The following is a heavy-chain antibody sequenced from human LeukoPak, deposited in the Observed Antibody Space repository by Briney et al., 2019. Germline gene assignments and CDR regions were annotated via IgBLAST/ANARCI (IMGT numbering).Heavy chain of an antibody. D-gene: IGHD2/OR15-2a*01. V-gene: IGHV4-34*01. Sequence: PSETLSLTCAVYGGSFSGYYWSWIRQPPGKGLEWIGEINHSGSTNYNPSLKSRVTISVDTSKNQFSLKLSSVTAADTAVYYCARDKSFPYWYFDLWGRGTLVTVSS. CDR3: ARDKSFPYWYFDL. CDR2: INHSGST. J-gene: IGHJ2*01. CDR1: GGSFSGYY.